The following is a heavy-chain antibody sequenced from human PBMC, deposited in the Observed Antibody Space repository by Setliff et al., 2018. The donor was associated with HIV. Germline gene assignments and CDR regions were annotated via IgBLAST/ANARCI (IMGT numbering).Heavy chain of an antibody. Sequence: GGSLRLSCAASGVTFNKYAMTWVRQAPGKGLEWVSGISGSGVTTSYADSVKGRFTISRDNSKSTLYLQMNSLRAEDTAVYYCAKVGAWGQGTLVTVSS. V-gene: IGHV3-23*01. J-gene: IGHJ4*02. CDR2: ISGSGVTT. CDR3: AKVGA. CDR1: GVTFNKYA.